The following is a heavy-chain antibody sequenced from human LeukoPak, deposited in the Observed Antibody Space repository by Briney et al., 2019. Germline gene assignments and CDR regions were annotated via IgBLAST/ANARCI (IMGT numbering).Heavy chain of an antibody. CDR1: GGSIRSYY. Sequence: SETLSLTCTVSGGSIRSYYWSWIRQPPGKGLEWIGYIYHSGSTDYNPSLKSRVTISVDTSKNQFSLELTSVTAADTAVYYCARRGRWLDFDYWGQGTLVTVSS. CDR3: ARRGRWLDFDY. V-gene: IGHV4-59*08. J-gene: IGHJ4*02. D-gene: IGHD6-19*01. CDR2: IYHSGST.